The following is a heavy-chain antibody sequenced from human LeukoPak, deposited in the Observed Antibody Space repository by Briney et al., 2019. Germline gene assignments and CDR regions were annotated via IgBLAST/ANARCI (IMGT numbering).Heavy chain of an antibody. Sequence: GGSLRLSCAASGFTFSSYSMNWVRQAPGKGLEWVSYISSSSSTIYYADSVKGRFTISRDNAKNSLYLQMNSLRTEDTAVYYCAKDGGGYYGSDIYIYHHFYSMDVWGKGTTVTVSS. CDR3: AKDGGGYYGSDIYIYHHFYSMDV. CDR1: GFTFSSYS. V-gene: IGHV3-48*01. J-gene: IGHJ6*03. D-gene: IGHD3-10*01. CDR2: ISSSSSTI.